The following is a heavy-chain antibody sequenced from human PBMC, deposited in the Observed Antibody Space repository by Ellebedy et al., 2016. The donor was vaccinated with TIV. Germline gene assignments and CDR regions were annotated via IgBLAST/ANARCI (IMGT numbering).Heavy chain of an antibody. J-gene: IGHJ4*02. V-gene: IGHV4-34*01. D-gene: IGHD5-18*01. Sequence: SETLSLTCAVYGGSFSDYYWNWIRQPPGKGLEWIGEINHSGSTNYNPSLKSRVTISVDTSKNQFSLKLSSVTAADTAVYYCASLEGQLWPWDYWGQGTLVTVSS. CDR3: ASLEGQLWPWDY. CDR1: GGSFSDYY. CDR2: INHSGST.